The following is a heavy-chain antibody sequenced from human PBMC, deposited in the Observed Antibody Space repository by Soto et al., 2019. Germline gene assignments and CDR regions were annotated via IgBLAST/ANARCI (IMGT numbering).Heavy chain of an antibody. CDR3: AKDQASSWYEIDY. CDR2: ISGSGGST. Sequence: EVQLLESGGGLVQPGGSLRLSCAASGFTFSNYAVTWVRQAPGKGLEWVSTISGSGGSTYYADSVKGRFTISRDNSKTTLYLQMTSLRAEDTAVYYCAKDQASSWYEIDYWGQGTLVTVSS. V-gene: IGHV3-23*01. CDR1: GFTFSNYA. D-gene: IGHD6-13*01. J-gene: IGHJ4*02.